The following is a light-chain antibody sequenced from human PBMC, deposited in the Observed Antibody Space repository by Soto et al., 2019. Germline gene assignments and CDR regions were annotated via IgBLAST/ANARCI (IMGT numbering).Light chain of an antibody. CDR3: ISYTSSSTLDV. CDR1: SSDVGGYNY. Sequence: QSALTQPASVSGSPGQSITISCTGTSSDVGGYNYVSWYQQHPGKAPKLMIYDVRNRPSGVSNRFSGSKSGNTASLTISGLQAEDEAEYYCISYTSSSTLDVFGTGTKLTVL. CDR2: DVR. J-gene: IGLJ1*01. V-gene: IGLV2-14*01.